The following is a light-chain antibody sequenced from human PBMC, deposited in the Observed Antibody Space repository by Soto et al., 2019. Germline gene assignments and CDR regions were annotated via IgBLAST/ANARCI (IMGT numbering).Light chain of an antibody. CDR2: DVS. V-gene: IGLV2-11*01. J-gene: IGLJ3*02. CDR3: CSYAGSYTFIV. CDR1: SSDVGAYNF. Sequence: QSVLAQPASVSGSPGQSITISCTGTSSDVGAYNFVSWYQQHAGKAPKLMIYDVSKRPSGVPDRFSGSKSGDTASLTISGLQAEDEADYYCCSYAGSYTFIVFGGGTK.